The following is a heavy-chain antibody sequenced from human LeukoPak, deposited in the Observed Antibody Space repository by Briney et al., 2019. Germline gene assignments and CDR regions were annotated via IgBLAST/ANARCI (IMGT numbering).Heavy chain of an antibody. J-gene: IGHJ6*02. D-gene: IGHD5-18*01. CDR3: AREPDTAMVTLGYYYGMDV. Sequence: GGSLRLSCAASGFTFSSYWRSWVRQAPGKGLEWVANIKQDGSEKYYVDSVKGRFTISRDNAKNALYLQMNSLRAEDTAVYYCAREPDTAMVTLGYYYGMDVWGQGTTVTVSS. CDR1: GFTFSSYW. CDR2: IKQDGSEK. V-gene: IGHV3-7*01.